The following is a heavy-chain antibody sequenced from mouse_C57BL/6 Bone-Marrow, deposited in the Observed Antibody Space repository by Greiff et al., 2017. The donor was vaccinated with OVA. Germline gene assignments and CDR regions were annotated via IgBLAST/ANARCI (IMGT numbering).Heavy chain of an antibody. CDR3: ARRASSGYWFAY. V-gene: IGHV1-76*01. D-gene: IGHD3-2*02. CDR2: IYPGSGNT. J-gene: IGHJ3*01. CDR1: GYTFTDYY. Sequence: QVQLKQSGAELVRPGASVKLSCKASGYTFTDYYINWVKQRPGQGLEWIARIYPGSGNTYYNEKFKGKATLTAEKSSSTAYMQLSSLTSEDSAVYFYARRASSGYWFAYWGQGTLVTVSA.